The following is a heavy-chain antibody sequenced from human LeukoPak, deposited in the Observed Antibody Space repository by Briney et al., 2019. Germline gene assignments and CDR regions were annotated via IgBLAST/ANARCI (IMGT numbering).Heavy chain of an antibody. CDR2: ISAYNGNT. CDR3: ARVDVSGHAFDI. Sequence: ASVKVSCKASGYTFTNYGISWVRQAPGQGLEWMGWISAYNGNTNYAQKLQGRVTMTRDMSTSTVYMELSSLRSEDTAVYYCARVDVSGHAFDIWGQGTMVTVSS. D-gene: IGHD3-16*01. J-gene: IGHJ3*02. V-gene: IGHV1-18*01. CDR1: GYTFTNYG.